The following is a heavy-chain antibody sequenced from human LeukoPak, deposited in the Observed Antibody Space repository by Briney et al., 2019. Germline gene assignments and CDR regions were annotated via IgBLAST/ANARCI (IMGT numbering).Heavy chain of an antibody. V-gene: IGHV3-23*01. Sequence: PGGSLRLSCAASGFTFSSYAMSWVRQAPGRGLEWVSAISGSGGSTYYADSAKGRFTISRDNSKNTLYLQMNSLRAEDTAVYYCAKDRVLTGYYPHDAFDIWGQGTMVTVSS. CDR3: AKDRVLTGYYPHDAFDI. J-gene: IGHJ3*02. CDR2: ISGSGGST. CDR1: GFTFSSYA. D-gene: IGHD3-9*01.